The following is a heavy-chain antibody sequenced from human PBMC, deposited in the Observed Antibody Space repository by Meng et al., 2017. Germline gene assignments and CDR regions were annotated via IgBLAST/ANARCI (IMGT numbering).Heavy chain of an antibody. Sequence: QGQLRESGPGLVKPSGTLSLTCAVSGGSISSSNWWSWVRQPPGKGLEWIGEIYHSGSTNYNPSLKSRVTISVDKSKNQFSLKLSSVTAADTAVYYCARWSIYCSGGSCYSFDYWGQGTLVTVSS. CDR2: IYHSGST. CDR1: GGSISSSNW. J-gene: IGHJ4*02. CDR3: ARWSIYCSGGSCYSFDY. D-gene: IGHD2-15*01. V-gene: IGHV4-4*02.